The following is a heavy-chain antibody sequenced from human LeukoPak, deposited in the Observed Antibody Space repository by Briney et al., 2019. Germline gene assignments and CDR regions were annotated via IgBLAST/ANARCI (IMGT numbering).Heavy chain of an antibody. V-gene: IGHV5-51*01. CDR3: ASHTYGNWFDP. J-gene: IGHJ5*02. Sequence: GESLKISCKGPGYSFATHWIGWLRQKPEKGLEWMGIMNPGDSDTRYWPSFQGQVTISVDKSTSTAYLQWSSLKASDTATYYCASHTYGNWFDPWGQGTLVTVSS. CDR1: GYSFATHW. CDR2: MNPGDSDT. D-gene: IGHD3-10*01.